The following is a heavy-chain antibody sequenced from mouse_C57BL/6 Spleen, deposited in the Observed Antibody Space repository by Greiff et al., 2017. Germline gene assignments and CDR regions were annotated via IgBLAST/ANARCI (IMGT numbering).Heavy chain of an antibody. CDR1: GYTFTSYW. Sequence: VQLQQPGAELVKPGASVKLSCKASGYTFTSYWMQWVKQRPGQGLEWIGEVDPSDSYTNYNQKFQGKATLTVDTSSRTAYMHLSSRTSEDSAVYYCARYDPYFDDWGQGTTLTVSS. J-gene: IGHJ2*01. CDR3: ARYDPYFDD. V-gene: IGHV1-50*01. CDR2: VDPSDSYT. D-gene: IGHD2-3*01.